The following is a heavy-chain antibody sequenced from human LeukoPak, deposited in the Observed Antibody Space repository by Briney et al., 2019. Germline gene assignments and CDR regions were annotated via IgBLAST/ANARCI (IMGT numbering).Heavy chain of an antibody. CDR3: ARHSSRGHYYDFDF. J-gene: IGHJ4*02. CDR2: IVPVIGVA. Sequence: SVKVSCKAPGDTLITHYISWVRQAPGQGLERVGRIVPVIGVATYAQSLQGRVIITADRSTNTAYMELSSLRFEDSAVYFCARHSSRGHYYDFDFWGQGSLVTVSS. V-gene: IGHV1-69*02. D-gene: IGHD3-22*01. CDR1: GDTLITHY.